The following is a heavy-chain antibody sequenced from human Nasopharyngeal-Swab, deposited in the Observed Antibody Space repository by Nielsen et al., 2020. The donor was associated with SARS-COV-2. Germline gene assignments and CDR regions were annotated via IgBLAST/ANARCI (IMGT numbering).Heavy chain of an antibody. V-gene: IGHV4-4*02. D-gene: IGHD6-19*01. Sequence: SETLSLTCAVSGGSISSSNWWSWVRQPPGKGLEWIGEIYHSGSTDYNPSLKSRVTISVDKSKNQFSLKLSSVTAADTAVYYCARDGSSGWYFDYWGQGTLVTVSS. CDR3: ARDGSSGWYFDY. J-gene: IGHJ4*02. CDR2: IYHSGST. CDR1: GGSISSSNW.